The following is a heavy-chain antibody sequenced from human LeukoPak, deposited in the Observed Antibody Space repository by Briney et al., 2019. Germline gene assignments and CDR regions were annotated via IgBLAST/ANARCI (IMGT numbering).Heavy chain of an antibody. CDR2: IYPGDSDT. Sequence: GESLKISCKASGYSFTSYWIAWVRQMPGKGLEWMGIIYPGDSDTRYSPSFQGQVTISADRSISTAYLQRSSLKASDTAMYYCARLGVRGVIGAFDIWGQGTMVTVSS. CDR3: ARLGVRGVIGAFDI. J-gene: IGHJ3*02. D-gene: IGHD3-10*01. CDR1: GYSFTSYW. V-gene: IGHV5-51*01.